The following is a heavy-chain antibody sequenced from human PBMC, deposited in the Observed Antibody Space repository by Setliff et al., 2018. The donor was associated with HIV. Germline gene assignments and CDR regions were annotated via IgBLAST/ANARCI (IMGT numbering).Heavy chain of an antibody. J-gene: IGHJ4*02. D-gene: IGHD1-26*01. CDR3: VRDYMWAFDY. V-gene: IGHV3-48*01. Sequence: GGSLRLSCAASGFTFNTYSMNWVRQAPGKGLEWVSYISSGSRTIYYADSVKGRFTISRDNAKNSLFLQMSRLRVEDTARYYCVRDYMWAFDYWGQGTLVTVSS. CDR1: GFTFNTYS. CDR2: ISSGSRTI.